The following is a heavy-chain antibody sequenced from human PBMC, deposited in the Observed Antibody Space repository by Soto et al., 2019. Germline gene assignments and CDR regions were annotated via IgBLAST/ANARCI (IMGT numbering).Heavy chain of an antibody. CDR2: IIPILGIA. D-gene: IGHD2-21*02. J-gene: IGHJ4*02. Sequence: QVQLVQSGAEVKKPGSSVQVSCNASGGTFSSYTISWVRQAPGQGLEWMGRIIPILGIANYAQKFQGRVTITADKSTSTAYMELSSLRSEDTAVYYCWVGVTAIRLDYWGQGTLVTVSS. CDR3: WVGVTAIRLDY. CDR1: GGTFSSYT. V-gene: IGHV1-69*02.